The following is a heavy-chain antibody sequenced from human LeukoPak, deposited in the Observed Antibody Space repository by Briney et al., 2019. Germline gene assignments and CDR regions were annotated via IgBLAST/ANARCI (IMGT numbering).Heavy chain of an antibody. CDR1: GYTFTSYY. V-gene: IGHV1-46*01. J-gene: IGHJ3*02. D-gene: IGHD3-22*01. Sequence: ASAKVSCKASGYTFTSYYMHWVRQAPGQGLEWMGIINPSGGSTRSAQKFQGRVTMTRDTSTSTVYMELSSLRSEDTAVYYCARDQYDSSGYDSPDAFDIWGQGTMVTVSS. CDR2: INPSGGST. CDR3: ARDQYDSSGYDSPDAFDI.